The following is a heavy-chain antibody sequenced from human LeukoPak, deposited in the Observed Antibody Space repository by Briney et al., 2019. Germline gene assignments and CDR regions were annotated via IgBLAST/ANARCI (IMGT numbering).Heavy chain of an antibody. D-gene: IGHD5-24*01. J-gene: IGHJ3*02. V-gene: IGHV4-4*09. CDR1: GGSITSYY. CDR3: ASHEDGYNLNDAFDI. CDR2: INPSGTT. Sequence: SETLSLTCTVSGGSITSYYWSWIRQPPGKGLEWIGYINPSGTTTYNPSLKSRVTISLDTSKNQFSLKLNFVTAADTAVYYRASHEDGYNLNDAFDIWGQGTMVTVSS.